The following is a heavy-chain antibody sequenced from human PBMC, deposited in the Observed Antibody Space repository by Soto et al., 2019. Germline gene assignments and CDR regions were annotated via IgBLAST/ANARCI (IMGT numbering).Heavy chain of an antibody. CDR3: VRQGMDV. J-gene: IGHJ6*02. CDR2: XYXXXXXX. V-gene: IGHV5-51*01. Sequence: GESLKISCKGSGYSFTTYWIAWVRQMPGKGLXXMGLXYXXXXXXRNSPSFQGQVTISADKSISTAYLQWSSLKASDTARYYCVRQGMDVWGQGTTVTVSS. CDR1: GYSFTTYW.